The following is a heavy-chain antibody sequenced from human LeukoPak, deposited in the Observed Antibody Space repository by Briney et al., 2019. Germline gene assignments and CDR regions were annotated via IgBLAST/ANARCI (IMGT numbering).Heavy chain of an antibody. CDR3: ARIPSDSSSWPFDY. J-gene: IGHJ4*02. D-gene: IGHD6-13*01. CDR1: GGSISSYY. Sequence: PSETQSLTCTVSGGSISSYYWSWIRQPPGKGLEWIGEINHSGSTNYNPSLKSRVTISVDTSKNQFSLKLSSVTAADTAVYYCARIPSDSSSWPFDYWGQGTLVTVSS. V-gene: IGHV4-34*01. CDR2: INHSGST.